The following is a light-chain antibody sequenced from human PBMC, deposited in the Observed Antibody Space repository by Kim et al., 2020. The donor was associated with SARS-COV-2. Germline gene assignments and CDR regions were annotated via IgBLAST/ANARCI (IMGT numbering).Light chain of an antibody. J-gene: IGLJ3*02. CDR3: QSADSSDTFWV. CDR2: EDT. V-gene: IGLV3-25*03. Sequence: SPGQTARITFSGDALPKQYAYWFQQKPGQAPVVVIYEDTERPTGIPERFSGSTSGTTVTLTISGVQAEDEAYYYCQSADSSDTFWVFGGGTQLTVL. CDR1: ALPKQY.